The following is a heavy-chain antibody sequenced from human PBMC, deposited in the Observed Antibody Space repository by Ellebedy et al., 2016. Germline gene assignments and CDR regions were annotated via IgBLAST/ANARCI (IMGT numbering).Heavy chain of an antibody. Sequence: GGSLRLSCAASGFTFSDYHMDWVRQAQGKGLEWVGRIRQKSRGYSTEYAASVKGRFTISREDSKNSLYLQMDSLKTEDTAVYYCGASAIGNIFDYWGQGALVAVSS. CDR3: GASAIGNIFDY. CDR2: IRQKSRGYST. V-gene: IGHV3-72*01. CDR1: GFTFSDYH. J-gene: IGHJ4*02. D-gene: IGHD1-26*01.